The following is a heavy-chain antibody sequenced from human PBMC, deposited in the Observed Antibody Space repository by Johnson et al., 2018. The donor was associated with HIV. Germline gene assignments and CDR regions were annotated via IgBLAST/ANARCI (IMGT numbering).Heavy chain of an antibody. CDR1: GFTFNTYA. V-gene: IGHV3-30-3*01. CDR2: ISYDGINK. D-gene: IGHD3-16*01. CDR3: VRGGSYAGHNSDVFDI. J-gene: IGHJ3*02. Sequence: QVHLVESGGGVVQPGRSLRLSCAASGFTFNTYAMHWVRQAPGKGLEWVAVISYDGINKYYADSVKGRFTISRDNSKKTLYLQMNSLRPEDTAVYYCVRGGSYAGHNSDVFDIWGQGTMVIVSS.